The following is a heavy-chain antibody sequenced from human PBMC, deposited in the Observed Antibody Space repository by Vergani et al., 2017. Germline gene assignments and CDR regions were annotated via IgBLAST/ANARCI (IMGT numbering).Heavy chain of an antibody. CDR2: INPNSGGT. J-gene: IGHJ5*02. D-gene: IGHD1-26*01. V-gene: IGHV1-2*02. CDR1: GYTFTGSH. Sequence: QVQLVQSGAEVKKPGASVKVSCKASGYTFTGSHMHWVRKAHGQGLEWKGWINPNSGGTNYAQKFQGRVTMTRDTSISTAYMELSRLSSDDTAVYYCARDTSGSYYVSHNWFDPWGQGTLVTVSS. CDR3: ARDTSGSYYVSHNWFDP.